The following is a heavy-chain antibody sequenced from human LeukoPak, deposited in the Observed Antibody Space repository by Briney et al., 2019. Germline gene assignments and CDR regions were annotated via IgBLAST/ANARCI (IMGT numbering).Heavy chain of an antibody. D-gene: IGHD2-2*01. V-gene: IGHV3-30*02. J-gene: IGHJ6*03. CDR3: AKDGNIVVVPAAYYYYMDV. Sequence: GGSLRLSCAASGFTFSSYGMHWVRQAPGKGLEWVAFIRDDGSNKYYADSVKGRFTISRDNSKNTLYLQMNSLRAEDTAVYYCAKDGNIVVVPAAYYYYMDVWGKGTTVTVSS. CDR2: IRDDGSNK. CDR1: GFTFSSYG.